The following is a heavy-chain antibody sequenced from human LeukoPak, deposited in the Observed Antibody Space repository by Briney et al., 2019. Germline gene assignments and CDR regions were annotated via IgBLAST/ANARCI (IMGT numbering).Heavy chain of an antibody. D-gene: IGHD3-10*02. Sequence: GLSVRLSCAASGFTFNNYAMSWVPQTPGKGLEGVLGVRDGGASTLSTDSVDGRLKVYRDNPKTTLPLEKDSLRVDDTAVYYCAKYMSDSVDDPLDVWGQGTMVIVS. CDR1: GFTFNNYA. J-gene: IGHJ3*01. CDR2: VRDGGAST. CDR3: AKYMSDSVDDPLDV. V-gene: IGHV3-23*01.